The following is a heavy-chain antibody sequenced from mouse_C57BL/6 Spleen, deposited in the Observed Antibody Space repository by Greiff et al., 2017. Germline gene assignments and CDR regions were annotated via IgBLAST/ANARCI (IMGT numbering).Heavy chain of an antibody. D-gene: IGHD1-1*01. CDR1: GFNIKDDY. V-gene: IGHV14-4*01. Sequence: EVQLQQSGAELVRPGASVKLSCTASGFNIKDDYMPWVKQRPEQGLEWIGWIDPENGDTEYASKFQGKATITADTSSNTAYLQLSSLTSEDTAVYYCTTGLLRAWFAYWGQGTLVTVSA. J-gene: IGHJ3*01. CDR3: TTGLLRAWFAY. CDR2: IDPENGDT.